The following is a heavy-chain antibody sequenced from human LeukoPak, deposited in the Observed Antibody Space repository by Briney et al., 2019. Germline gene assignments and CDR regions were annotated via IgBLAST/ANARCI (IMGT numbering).Heavy chain of an antibody. CDR1: GFTFSSYA. Sequence: GGSLRLSCAASGFTFSSYAMNWVRQAPGKGLEWVSVTSGSGGTTYYADSVKARFTISRDNSKNTLYLQMNSLRADDTAVYYCAKTYYDYVWGSYPTWGQGTLVTVSS. CDR2: TSGSGGTT. J-gene: IGHJ4*02. V-gene: IGHV3-23*01. D-gene: IGHD3-16*02. CDR3: AKTYYDYVWGSYPT.